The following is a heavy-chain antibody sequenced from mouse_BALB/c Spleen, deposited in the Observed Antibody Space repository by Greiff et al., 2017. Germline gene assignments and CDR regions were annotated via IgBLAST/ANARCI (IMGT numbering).Heavy chain of an antibody. Sequence: VQGVESGPGLVQPSQSLSITCTVSGFSLTSYGVHWVRQSPGKGLEWLGVIWSGGSTDYNAAFISRLSISKDNSKSQVFFKMNSLQADDTAIYYCARPYGRWYFDVWGAGTTVTVSS. CDR2: IWSGGST. D-gene: IGHD1-1*01. CDR1: GFSLTSYG. J-gene: IGHJ1*01. CDR3: ARPYGRWYFDV. V-gene: IGHV2-4-1*01.